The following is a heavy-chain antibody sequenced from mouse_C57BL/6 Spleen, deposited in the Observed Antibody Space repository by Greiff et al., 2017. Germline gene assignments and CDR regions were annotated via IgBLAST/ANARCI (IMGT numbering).Heavy chain of an antibody. CDR2: IYPGDGDT. J-gene: IGHJ2*01. CDR3: ARSTMVTTGDY. CDR1: GYAFSSSW. D-gene: IGHD2-2*01. Sequence: QVQLQQSGPELVKPGASVKISCKASGYAFSSSWMNWVKQRPGKGLEWIGRIYPGDGDTNNNGKFKGKAQLTADKSSSTAYMQRSSLTSEDSAVYFCARSTMVTTGDYWGQGTTLTVSS. V-gene: IGHV1-82*01.